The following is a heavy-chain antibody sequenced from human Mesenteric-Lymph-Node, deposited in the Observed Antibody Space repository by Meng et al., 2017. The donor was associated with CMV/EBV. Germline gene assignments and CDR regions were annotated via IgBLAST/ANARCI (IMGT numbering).Heavy chain of an antibody. Sequence: ASVKVSCKASGYTFITYGISWVRQAPGQGLEWMGWISTYNGNTNYAQKFQGRVTVITDTSTNTAYMELRSLRSDDTAVYYCARDTGQLLTTYYFDYWGQGTLVTVS. CDR2: ISTYNGNT. D-gene: IGHD2-2*01. CDR1: GYTFITYG. CDR3: ARDTGQLLTTYYFDY. J-gene: IGHJ4*02. V-gene: IGHV1-18*01.